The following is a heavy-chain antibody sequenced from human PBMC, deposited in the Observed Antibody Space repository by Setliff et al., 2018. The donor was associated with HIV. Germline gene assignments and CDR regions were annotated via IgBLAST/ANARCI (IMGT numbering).Heavy chain of an antibody. CDR2: ISGSGGST. V-gene: IGHV3-23*01. Sequence: GGSLRLSCAASGFTFSSSVMSWVRQAPGKGLEWVSAISGSGGSTYYADSVKGRFTISRDNSKKTLYLQMNSLRAEDTAVYYCAKDRVGNCINGVCYTPDYWGQGTLVTLSS. J-gene: IGHJ4*02. CDR1: GFTFSSSV. CDR3: AKDRVGNCINGVCYTPDY. D-gene: IGHD2-8*01.